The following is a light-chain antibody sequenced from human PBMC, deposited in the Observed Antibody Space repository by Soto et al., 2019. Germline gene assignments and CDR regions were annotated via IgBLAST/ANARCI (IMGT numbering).Light chain of an antibody. V-gene: IGKV1-5*03. Sequence: IQMTPSPSTLSASVGDRVAITCRASQSIGIWLAWYQKKPGKAPRFLIYKASTLQTGVPSRFSGSGSGTEFTLTISSLQPDDFATYYCQQYNDYSWTFGQGTKVEIK. CDR1: QSIGIW. J-gene: IGKJ1*01. CDR3: QQYNDYSWT. CDR2: KAS.